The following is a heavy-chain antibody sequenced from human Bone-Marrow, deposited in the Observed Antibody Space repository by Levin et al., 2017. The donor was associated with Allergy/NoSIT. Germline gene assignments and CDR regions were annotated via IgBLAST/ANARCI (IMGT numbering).Heavy chain of an antibody. Sequence: ASVKVSCKASGYTFTNYGIAWVRQPPGQGLEWMGWISAYNGNTNYAQKFQGRVTMTTDTSTTTAYMERRSLRSDDTAVYYCARSSGGQGDYWGQGTLVTVSS. J-gene: IGHJ4*02. V-gene: IGHV1-18*01. CDR1: GYTFTNYG. CDR2: ISAYNGNT. CDR3: ARSSGGQGDY. D-gene: IGHD3-16*01.